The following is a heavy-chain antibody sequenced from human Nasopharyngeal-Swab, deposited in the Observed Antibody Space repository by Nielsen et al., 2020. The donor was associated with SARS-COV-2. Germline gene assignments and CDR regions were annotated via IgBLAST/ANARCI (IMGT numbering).Heavy chain of an antibody. CDR3: ASTPLDSSGYYYAFHY. CDR2: ISYDGSNK. V-gene: IGHV3-30-3*01. CDR1: GITFSRYT. D-gene: IGHD3-22*01. J-gene: IGHJ4*02. Sequence: SLNISCAASGITFSRYTMHWVRQAPGKGLEWVAVISYDGSNKYYADSVKGRFTISRDISKNTLYLQMNSLRAEDTAVFYCASTPLDSSGYYYAFHYWGRGTLVAVSS.